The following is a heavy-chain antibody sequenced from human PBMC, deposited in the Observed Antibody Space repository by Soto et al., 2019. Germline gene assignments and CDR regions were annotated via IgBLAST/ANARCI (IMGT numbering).Heavy chain of an antibody. D-gene: IGHD2-15*01. CDR2: ISNRGDT. J-gene: IGHJ3*02. CDR3: AGEPRYCRGGSCSITGDAFDI. CDR1: GFIVSDTY. Sequence: EVQLVESGGGLVQPGGSLRLSCTASGFIVSDTYMNWVRQAPGKGLEWVSVISNRGDTHYADSVGGRFSLSRDIADNTLHLQMNNLRVEDTAVYYCAGEPRYCRGGSCSITGDAFDIWGQGTMVTVSS. V-gene: IGHV3-66*01.